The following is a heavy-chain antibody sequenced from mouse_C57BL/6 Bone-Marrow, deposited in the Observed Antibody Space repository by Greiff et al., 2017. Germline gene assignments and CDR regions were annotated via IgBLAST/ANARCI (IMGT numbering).Heavy chain of an antibody. CDR2: INPNNGGT. Sequence: VQLKQSGPELVKPGASVKISCKASGYTFTDYYMNWVKQSHGKSLEWIGDINPNNGGTSYNQKFTGKATLTVDKSSSTAYMELRSLTSEDSAVYYCARGGYYGFYAMDYWGQGTSVTVSS. CDR3: ARGGYYGFYAMDY. CDR1: GYTFTDYY. D-gene: IGHD1-1*01. J-gene: IGHJ4*01. V-gene: IGHV1-26*01.